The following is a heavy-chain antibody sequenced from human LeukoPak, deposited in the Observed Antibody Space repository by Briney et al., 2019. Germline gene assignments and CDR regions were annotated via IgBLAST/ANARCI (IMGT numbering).Heavy chain of an antibody. D-gene: IGHD3-16*02. J-gene: IGHJ4*02. V-gene: IGHV1-18*01. CDR2: ISAYNGNT. Sequence: GASVKVSCKASGDTFTTYAISWVRQAPGQGLEWMGWISAYNGNTNYAQKLQGRVTLTTDTSTSTAYMELRSLRSDDTAVYYCARGDDYDYVWGSYRPSSFDYWGQGTLVTVSS. CDR1: GDTFTTYA. CDR3: ARGDDYDYVWGSYRPSSFDY.